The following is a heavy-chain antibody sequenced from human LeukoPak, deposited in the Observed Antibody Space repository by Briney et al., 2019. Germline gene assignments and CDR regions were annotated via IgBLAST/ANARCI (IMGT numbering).Heavy chain of an antibody. J-gene: IGHJ4*02. CDR1: GYTFTSYD. D-gene: IGHD4-17*01. V-gene: IGHV1-8*01. CDR2: MNPNSGNT. CDR3: ARAQLTPGTTVRGAPKRGKRYYFDY. Sequence: GASVKVSCKASGYTFTSYDINWVGQATGQGLEWMGWMNPNSGNTGCAQKFHGRVTMTRNTSISTAYMELSSLRSEDTAVYYCARAQLTPGTTVRGAPKRGKRYYFDYWGQGTLVTVSS.